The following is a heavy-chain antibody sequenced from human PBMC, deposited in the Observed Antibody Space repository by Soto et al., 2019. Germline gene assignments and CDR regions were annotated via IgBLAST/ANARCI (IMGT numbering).Heavy chain of an antibody. D-gene: IGHD6-19*01. Sequence: QVQLVESGGGVVQPGGSLRLSCAASGFSFISYAIHWVRQAPGKGLEWVGVISYDGSSTFYADSVRGRFTISRDNSKHTLDLQMNRLRAEDTAIYDCAKDLGSSGFAYYHYYGMDVWGQGTTVPVSS. V-gene: IGHV3-30*18. J-gene: IGHJ6*02. CDR3: AKDLGSSGFAYYHYYGMDV. CDR1: GFSFISYA. CDR2: ISYDGSST.